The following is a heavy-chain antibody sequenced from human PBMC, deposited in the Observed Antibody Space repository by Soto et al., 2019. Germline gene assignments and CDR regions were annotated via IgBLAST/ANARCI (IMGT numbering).Heavy chain of an antibody. D-gene: IGHD2-15*01. V-gene: IGHV4-31*03. J-gene: IGHJ5*02. CDR2: IYYSGST. CDR1: GGSISSGGYY. Sequence: SDTLSLTCTVSGGSISSGGYYWSWIRQHPGKGLEWIGYIYYSGSTYYNPSLKSRVTISVDTSKNQFSLKLSSVTAADTAVYYCARVHRDQYSGWFDPWGQGTQVTVSS. CDR3: ARVHRDQYSGWFDP.